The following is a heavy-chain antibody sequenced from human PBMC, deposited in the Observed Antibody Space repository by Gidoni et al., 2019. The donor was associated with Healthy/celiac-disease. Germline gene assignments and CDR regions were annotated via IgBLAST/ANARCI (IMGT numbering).Heavy chain of an antibody. CDR3: ARGRAYDSSGYYYFYFDY. J-gene: IGHJ4*02. CDR2: ISSSSSYT. Sequence: QVQLVESGGGLVKPGGSLRLSCAASGFTFSDYYMSWIRQAPGKGLEWVSYISSSSSYTNYADSVKGRFTISRDNAKNSLYLQMNSLRAEDTAVYYCARGRAYDSSGYYYFYFDYWGQGTLVTVSS. CDR1: GFTFSDYY. V-gene: IGHV3-11*06. D-gene: IGHD3-22*01.